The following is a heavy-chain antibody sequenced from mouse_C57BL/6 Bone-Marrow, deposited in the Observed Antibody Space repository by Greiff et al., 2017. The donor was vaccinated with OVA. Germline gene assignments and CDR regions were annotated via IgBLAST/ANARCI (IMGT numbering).Heavy chain of an antibody. V-gene: IGHV1-22*01. D-gene: IGHD2-10*02. CDR1: GYTFTDYN. Sequence: VQLKESGPELVKPGASVKMSCKASGYTFTDYNMHWVKQSHGKSLEWIGYINPNNGGTSYNQKFKGKATLTVNKSSSTAYMELRSLTSEDSAVYYCAIPRPYYFDYWGQGTTLTVSS. CDR2: INPNNGGT. CDR3: AIPRPYYFDY. J-gene: IGHJ2*01.